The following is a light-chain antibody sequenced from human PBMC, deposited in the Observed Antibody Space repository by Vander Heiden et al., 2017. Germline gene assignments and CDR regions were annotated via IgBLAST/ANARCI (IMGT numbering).Light chain of an antibody. CDR1: SRDVGGYIH. Sequence: QSALTQPASLSGSPGQSITTSCTGSSRDVGGYIHVLWYQQHPGKAAKVMIYEVSNRPSGVSNRFSGSKSGNTASLTISGLQAEDEADYYGMSYTSSSTWVFGGGTKLTVL. CDR2: EVS. J-gene: IGLJ3*02. CDR3: MSYTSSSTWV. V-gene: IGLV2-14*01.